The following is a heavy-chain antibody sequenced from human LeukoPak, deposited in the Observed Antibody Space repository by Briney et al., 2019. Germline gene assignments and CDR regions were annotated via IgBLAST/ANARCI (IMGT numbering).Heavy chain of an antibody. CDR1: GFTFSSYA. Sequence: GGSLRLSCAASGFTFSSYAMSWVRQAPGKGLEWVSAISGSGGSTYYADSVKGRFTISRDNSKNRLYLQMNSLRAEDTAVYYCAKGSDNVVKPTAAYGLLDYWGQGTLVTVSS. D-gene: IGHD2-2*01. CDR2: ISGSGGST. CDR3: AKGSDNVVKPTAAYGLLDY. V-gene: IGHV3-23*01. J-gene: IGHJ4*02.